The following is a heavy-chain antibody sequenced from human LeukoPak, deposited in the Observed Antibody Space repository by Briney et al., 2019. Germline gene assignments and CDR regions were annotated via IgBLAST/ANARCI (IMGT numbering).Heavy chain of an antibody. CDR1: GFTFSSYW. Sequence: GGSLRLSCAASGFTFSSYWMSWVRQAPGKGLEWVANIKQDGSEKYYVDSVKGRFTISRDNAKNSLYLQMNSLRAEDTAVYYCAREAYCGGDCYSLADYWGQGTLVTVSS. CDR3: AREAYCGGDCYSLADY. CDR2: IKQDGSEK. J-gene: IGHJ4*02. V-gene: IGHV3-7*01. D-gene: IGHD2-21*02.